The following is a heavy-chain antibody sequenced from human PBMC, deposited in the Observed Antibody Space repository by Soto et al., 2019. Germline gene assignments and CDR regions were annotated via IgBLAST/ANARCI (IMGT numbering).Heavy chain of an antibody. J-gene: IGHJ6*02. CDR1: GYTFTSYY. V-gene: IGHV1-46*01. Sequence: ASVKVSCKASGYTFTSYYMHWVRQAPGQGLEWMGIINPSGGSTSYAQKFQGRVTMTRDTSTSTVYMELSSLRSEDTAVYYCARDIESVTAKHFFYYYAMDVWGQGTTVNVSS. CDR2: INPSGGST. CDR3: ARDIESVTAKHFFYYYAMDV. D-gene: IGHD2-8*01.